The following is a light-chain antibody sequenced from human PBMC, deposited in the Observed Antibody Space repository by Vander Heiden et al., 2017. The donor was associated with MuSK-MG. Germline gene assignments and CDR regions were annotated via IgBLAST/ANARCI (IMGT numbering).Light chain of an antibody. V-gene: IGKV1-33*01. Sequence: DIQMTQSPSSLSASVGDRVTITCQASQDISNYLNWYQQKPGKAPKLLIYDASNLETGVPSRFSGSGSGTDFTFTISSLQPEDIATYYCQQDDNLQTFGQGTKLEIK. CDR1: QDISNY. CDR2: DAS. CDR3: QQDDNLQT. J-gene: IGKJ2*01.